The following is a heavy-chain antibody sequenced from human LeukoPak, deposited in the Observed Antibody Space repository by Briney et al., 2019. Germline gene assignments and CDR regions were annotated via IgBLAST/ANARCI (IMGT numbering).Heavy chain of an antibody. CDR1: GGSFSGYY. Sequence: PSETLSLTCAVYGGSFSGYYWSWIRQPPGKGLEWIGEINHSGSTNYNPSLKSRVTISVDTSKNQFSLKLNSVTAADTAVYYCARGYSSGWYGDSYYYYMDVWGKGTTVTISS. D-gene: IGHD6-19*01. CDR3: ARGYSSGWYGDSYYYYMDV. CDR2: INHSGST. V-gene: IGHV4-34*01. J-gene: IGHJ6*03.